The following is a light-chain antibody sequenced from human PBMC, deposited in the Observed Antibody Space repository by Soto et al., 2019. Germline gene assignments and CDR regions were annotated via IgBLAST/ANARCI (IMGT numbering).Light chain of an antibody. CDR3: QHYNSYSEA. V-gene: IGKV1-5*03. Sequence: DIQITQSPSNVSGYVGDGGTIHFLASQTISSWLAWYQQKPGKAPKLLIYKASTLKSGVPSRFSGSGSGTEFTLTISSLQPDDFATYYCQHYNSYSEAFGQGTKVDIK. CDR1: QTISSW. J-gene: IGKJ1*01. CDR2: KAS.